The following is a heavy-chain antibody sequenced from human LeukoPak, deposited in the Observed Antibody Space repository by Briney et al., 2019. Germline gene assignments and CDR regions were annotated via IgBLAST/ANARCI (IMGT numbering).Heavy chain of an antibody. CDR2: IYHSGST. CDR3: ARELRLIYDSSGYYLGYFDY. Sequence: SETLSLTCAVSGVSISSGGYSWSWIRQPPGKGLEWIGYIYHSGSTYYNPSLKSRVTISVDRSKNQFSLKLSSVTAADTAVYYCARELRLIYDSSGYYLGYFDYWGQGTLVTVSS. D-gene: IGHD3-22*01. J-gene: IGHJ4*02. V-gene: IGHV4-30-2*01. CDR1: GVSISSGGYS.